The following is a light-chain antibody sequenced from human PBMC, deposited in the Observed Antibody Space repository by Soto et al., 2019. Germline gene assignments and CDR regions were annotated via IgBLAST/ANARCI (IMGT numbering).Light chain of an antibody. CDR1: QSLNSW. CDR2: KAS. Sequence: DIQMPQSPSTLSASIGDRVTITCRASQSLNSWLAWHQQKPGKAPKLLIYKASYLEGGVPSRFSGSASGTEFTLTISSLQPDDFATYYCQQYHAFPGTFGQGTRVEIK. J-gene: IGKJ1*01. V-gene: IGKV1-5*03. CDR3: QQYHAFPGT.